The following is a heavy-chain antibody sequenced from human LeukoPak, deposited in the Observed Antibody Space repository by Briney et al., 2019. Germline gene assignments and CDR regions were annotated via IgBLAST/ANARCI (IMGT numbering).Heavy chain of an antibody. J-gene: IGHJ4*02. CDR2: IIPIFGTA. CDR3: ARSSIIAAAGPYYFDY. Sequence: ASVKVSCKASGGTFSSYAISWVRQAPGQGLEWMGGIIPIFGTANYAQKFQGRVTITADKSTSTAYMELSSLRSEDTAVYYCARSSIIAAAGPYYFDYWGQGTLVTVSS. V-gene: IGHV1-69*06. CDR1: GGTFSSYA. D-gene: IGHD6-13*01.